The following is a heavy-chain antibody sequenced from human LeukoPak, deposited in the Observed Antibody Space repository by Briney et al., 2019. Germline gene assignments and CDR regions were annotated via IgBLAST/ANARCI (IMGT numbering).Heavy chain of an antibody. CDR1: GFTFSSYS. V-gene: IGHV3-48*02. CDR3: ARGVERRSPSYYGMDV. J-gene: IGHJ6*02. Sequence: GGSLRLSCAASGFTFSSYSMNWVRQAPGKGLEWVSYISSSSSTIYYADSVKGRFTISRDNAKNSLYLQMNSLRDEDTAVYYCARGVERRSPSYYGMDVWGQGTTVTVSS. CDR2: ISSSSSTI. D-gene: IGHD1-1*01.